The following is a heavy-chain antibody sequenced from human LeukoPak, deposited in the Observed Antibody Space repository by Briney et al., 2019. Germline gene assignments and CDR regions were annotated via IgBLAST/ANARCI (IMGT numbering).Heavy chain of an antibody. J-gene: IGHJ6*03. D-gene: IGHD3-10*01. V-gene: IGHV1-2*02. CDR2: INPNSGGT. CDR1: GYTFTGYY. Sequence: GASVKVSCTASGYTFTGYYMHWVRQAPGQGLEWMGWINPNSGGTNYAQKFQGRVTMTRDTSISTAYMELSRLRSDDTAVYYCARVYYGSGSYTGYYYMDVWGKGTTVTISS. CDR3: ARVYYGSGSYTGYYYMDV.